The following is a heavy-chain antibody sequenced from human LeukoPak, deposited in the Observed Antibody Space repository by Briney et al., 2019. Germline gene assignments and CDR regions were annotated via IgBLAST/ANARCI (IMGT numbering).Heavy chain of an antibody. J-gene: IGHJ6*03. D-gene: IGHD3-3*01. CDR3: ARGSNDFWSGYLLHYYYYYMDV. V-gene: IGHV1-8*03. CDR1: GYTFTSYV. Sequence: ASVKVSCKASGYTFTSYVINWVRQAAGQGLEWMGWMNPNSGNTGYAQKFQGRVTITRNTSISTAYMELSSLRSEDTAVYYCARGSNDFWSGYLLHYYYYYMDVWGKGTTVTVSS. CDR2: MNPNSGNT.